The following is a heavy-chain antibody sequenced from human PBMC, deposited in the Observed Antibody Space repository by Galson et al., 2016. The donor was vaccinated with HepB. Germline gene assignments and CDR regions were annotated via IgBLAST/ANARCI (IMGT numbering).Heavy chain of an antibody. Sequence: SLRLSCAASGFTFSSYSMNWVRRAPGKGLEWVSYISSGRDTTYYADSVKGRFTITRDNPKNSLYLQMNSLRDEDTAVYYCARDSSSWCTPLWFDPWGQGTLVTVSS. J-gene: IGHJ5*02. CDR1: GFTFSSYS. V-gene: IGHV3-48*02. CDR2: ISSGRDTT. D-gene: IGHD6-13*01. CDR3: ARDSSSWCTPLWFDP.